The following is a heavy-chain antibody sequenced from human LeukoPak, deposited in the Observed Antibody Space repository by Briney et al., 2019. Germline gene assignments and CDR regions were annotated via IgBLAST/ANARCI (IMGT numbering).Heavy chain of an antibody. CDR2: IYPSAST. J-gene: IGHJ4*02. CDR3: ARDALRGYYDN. Sequence: EWIGRIYPSASTNYNPSLKSRVPMSVDTSNNQFSLKLSSVTAADTAVYYCARDALRGYYDNWGQGTLVTVSS. V-gene: IGHV4-4*07.